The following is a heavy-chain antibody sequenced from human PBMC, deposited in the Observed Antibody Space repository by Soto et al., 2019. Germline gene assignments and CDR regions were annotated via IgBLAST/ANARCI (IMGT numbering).Heavy chain of an antibody. CDR2: ISSSGGLI. CDR3: ARDRYDFWSGSDHYGLDV. D-gene: IGHD3-3*01. Sequence: QVQLVESGGGLVKPGGSLRLSCAASGFTFSDYYMTWIRQAPGKGLERVSYISSSGGLIYYADSVKGRFTISRDNARKSLYLQMRSLRAEDSAVYYCARDRYDFWSGSDHYGLDVWGQGTTVTVSS. V-gene: IGHV3-11*01. J-gene: IGHJ6*02. CDR1: GFTFSDYY.